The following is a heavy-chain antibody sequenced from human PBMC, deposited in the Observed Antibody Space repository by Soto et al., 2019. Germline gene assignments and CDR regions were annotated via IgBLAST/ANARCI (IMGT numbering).Heavy chain of an antibody. CDR1: GYTFTSYD. D-gene: IGHD6-19*01. Sequence: QVPLVQSGAEVKKPGASVKVSCKASGYTFTSYDINWVRQATGQGLEWMGWMNPNSGNTRYAQKFQGRVTMTRNTSISTAYMELSSLRSEDTAVYYCARAGRQQWLATERNWLDPWGQGTLVTVSS. V-gene: IGHV1-8*01. J-gene: IGHJ5*02. CDR3: ARAGRQQWLATERNWLDP. CDR2: MNPNSGNT.